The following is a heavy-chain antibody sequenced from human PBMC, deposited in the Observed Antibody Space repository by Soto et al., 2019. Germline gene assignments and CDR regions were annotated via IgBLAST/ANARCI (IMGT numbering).Heavy chain of an antibody. D-gene: IGHD3-22*01. J-gene: IGHJ5*02. CDR1: GFSLSTSGMC. Sequence: SGPTLVNPTQTLTLTCTFSGFSLSTSGMCVSWIRQPPGKALEWLARIYWDDDKRYSPSLKSRLTITKDTSKNQVVLTMTNMDPVDTATYYCAHSLIGYYYDSSGSNWFDPWGQGTLVTVSS. CDR2: IYWDDDK. V-gene: IGHV2-5*08. CDR3: AHSLIGYYYDSSGSNWFDP.